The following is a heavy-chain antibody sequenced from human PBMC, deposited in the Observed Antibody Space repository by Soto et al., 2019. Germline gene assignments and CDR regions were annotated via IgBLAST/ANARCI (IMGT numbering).Heavy chain of an antibody. V-gene: IGHV4-31*03. CDR2: IYYSGST. D-gene: IGHD3-3*01. Sequence: SETLSLTCTVSGGSISSGGYYWSWIRQHPGKGLEWIGYIYYSGSTYYNPSLKSRVTISVDTSKNQFSLKLSSVTAADTAVYYCASATYYDFWSGYQFDYWGQGTLVTVSS. J-gene: IGHJ4*02. CDR3: ASATYYDFWSGYQFDY. CDR1: GGSISSGGYY.